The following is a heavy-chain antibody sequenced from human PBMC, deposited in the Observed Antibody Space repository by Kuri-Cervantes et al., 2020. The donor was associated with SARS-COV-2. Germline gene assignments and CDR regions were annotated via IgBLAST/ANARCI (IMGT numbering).Heavy chain of an antibody. CDR3: ARAEYSGTYLGWEYFQH. V-gene: IGHV3-23*03. Sequence: GGSLRLSCAASGFTFSSYAMSWVRQAPGKGLEWVSVIYSGGSSTYYADSVKGRFTISRDNSKNTLYLQMNSLRAEDTAVYYCARAEYSGTYLGWEYFQHWGQGTLVTVSS. D-gene: IGHD1-26*01. CDR2: IYSGGSST. J-gene: IGHJ1*01. CDR1: GFTFSSYA.